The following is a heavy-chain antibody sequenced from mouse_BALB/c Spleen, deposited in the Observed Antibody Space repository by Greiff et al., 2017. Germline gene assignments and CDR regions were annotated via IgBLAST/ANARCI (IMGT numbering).Heavy chain of an antibody. CDR2: ISSGSSTI. V-gene: IGHV5-17*02. J-gene: IGHJ2*01. D-gene: IGHD1-1*01. CDR1: GFTFSSFG. Sequence: EVMLVESGGGLVQPGGSRKLSCAASGFTFSSFGMHWVRQAPEKGLEWVAYISSGSSTIYYADTVKGRFTISRDNPKNTLFLQMTSLRSEDTAMYYCARSKLRYYFDYWGQGTTLTVSS. CDR3: ARSKLRYYFDY.